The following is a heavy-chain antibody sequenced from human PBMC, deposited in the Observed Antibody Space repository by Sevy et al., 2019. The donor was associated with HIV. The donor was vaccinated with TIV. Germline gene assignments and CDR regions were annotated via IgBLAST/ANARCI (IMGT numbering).Heavy chain of an antibody. J-gene: IGHJ4*02. Sequence: SESLSLTCTVSGGSISGSYWSWIRQSAGKGLEWIGRIYPRGNTNYNPSLKSRVTMTVDTSKNRFSLKLTSVTAADTAAYYCAREDSSTWCFHFWGQGTLVTVSS. CDR1: GGSISGSY. D-gene: IGHD6-13*01. V-gene: IGHV4-4*07. CDR3: AREDSSTWCFHF. CDR2: IYPRGNT.